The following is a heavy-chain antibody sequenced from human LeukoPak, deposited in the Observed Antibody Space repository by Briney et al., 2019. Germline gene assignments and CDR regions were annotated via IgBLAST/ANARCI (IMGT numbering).Heavy chain of an antibody. Sequence: GRSLRLSCAASGFTFSSYAMHWVRQAPGKGLEWVAVISYDGSNKYYADSVKGRFTISRDNSKNTLYLQMNSLRAEDTAVYYCARDYCSSTSCPNWFDPWGQGTLVTVSS. D-gene: IGHD2-2*01. V-gene: IGHV3-30*01. CDR3: ARDYCSSTSCPNWFDP. CDR1: GFTFSSYA. CDR2: ISYDGSNK. J-gene: IGHJ5*02.